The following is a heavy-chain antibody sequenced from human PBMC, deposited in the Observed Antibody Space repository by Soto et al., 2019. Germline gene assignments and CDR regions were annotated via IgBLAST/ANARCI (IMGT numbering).Heavy chain of an antibody. CDR2: SIPIFGTA. V-gene: IGHV1-69*13. Sequence: ASVKVSCKASGGTFNNYPITWVRQAPGQGLEWMGGSIPIFGTANYAQKFQGRVTISVDESTSTAYMELSSLRSEDTAVYYCARGRGYSGDDHYYYFDMDVWGQGTTVTVS. CDR1: GGTFNNYP. J-gene: IGHJ6*02. CDR3: ARGRGYSGDDHYYYFDMDV. D-gene: IGHD5-12*01.